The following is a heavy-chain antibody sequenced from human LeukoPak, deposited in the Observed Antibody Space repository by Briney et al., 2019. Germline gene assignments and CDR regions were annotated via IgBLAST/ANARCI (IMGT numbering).Heavy chain of an antibody. D-gene: IGHD2-2*01. CDR3: ARQRAYCSSTSCPFDY. Sequence: GASVKVSCKASGYTFTSYYMHWVRQAPGQGLEWMGIINPSGGSTSYAQKFQGRVTMTRDTSTSTVYMELSSLRSEDTAVYYCARQRAYCSSTSCPFDYWGQGTLVTVSS. V-gene: IGHV1-46*01. J-gene: IGHJ4*02. CDR2: INPSGGST. CDR1: GYTFTSYY.